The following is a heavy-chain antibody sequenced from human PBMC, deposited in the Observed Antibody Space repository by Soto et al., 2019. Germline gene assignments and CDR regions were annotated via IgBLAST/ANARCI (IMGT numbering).Heavy chain of an antibody. CDR2: IKSKTDGGTT. CDR3: TTDLGYSYGYYFDY. Sequence: GGSLRLSCAASGFTFSNAWMSWVRQAPGKGLEWVGRIKSKTDGGTTDYAAPVKGRFTISRDDSKNTLYLQMNSLKTEDTAVYYCTTDLGYSYGYYFDYWGQGTLVTVSS. V-gene: IGHV3-15*01. D-gene: IGHD5-18*01. J-gene: IGHJ4*02. CDR1: GFTFSNAW.